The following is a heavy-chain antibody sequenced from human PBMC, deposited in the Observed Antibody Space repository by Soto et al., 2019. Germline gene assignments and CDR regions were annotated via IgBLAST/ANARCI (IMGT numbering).Heavy chain of an antibody. Sequence: QLQLQESGPGLVKPSETLSLTCTVSGGSISSSSYYWGWIRQPPGKGLEWIGSIYYSGSTYYNPSLKSRVTISVDTSKNQFSLKLSSVTAADTAVYYCARDSRGPGALTGWGQGTLVTVSS. CDR3: ARDSRGPGALTG. J-gene: IGHJ4*02. V-gene: IGHV4-39*07. CDR2: IYYSGST. D-gene: IGHD3-9*01. CDR1: GGSISSSSYY.